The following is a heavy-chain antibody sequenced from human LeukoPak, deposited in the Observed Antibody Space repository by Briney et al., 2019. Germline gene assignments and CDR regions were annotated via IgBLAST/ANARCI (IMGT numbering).Heavy chain of an antibody. D-gene: IGHD3-22*01. CDR2: ISGSGGST. Sequence: GGSLRLSCAASGFTFSSYAMSWVRQAPGKGLEWVSAISGSGGSTYYADSVKGRFTISRDNSKNTLYLQMNSLRAEDTAVYYCAKNLRGGVTYYYDSSGYSPVGYWGQGTLVTVSS. V-gene: IGHV3-23*01. CDR1: GFTFSSYA. CDR3: AKNLRGGVTYYYDSSGYSPVGY. J-gene: IGHJ4*02.